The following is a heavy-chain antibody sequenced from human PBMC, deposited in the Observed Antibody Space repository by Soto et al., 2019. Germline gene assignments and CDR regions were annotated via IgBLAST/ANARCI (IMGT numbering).Heavy chain of an antibody. J-gene: IGHJ6*02. V-gene: IGHV3-33*01. CDR3: ARAPINRPSYYYGMDV. Sequence: GGFLRLSCAASGFTFSSYGMHWVRQAPGKGLEWVAVIWYDGSNKYYADSVKGRFTISRDNSKNTLYLQMNSLRAEDTAVYYCARAPINRPSYYYGMDVWGQGTTVTVSS. CDR1: GFTFSSYG. CDR2: IWYDGSNK.